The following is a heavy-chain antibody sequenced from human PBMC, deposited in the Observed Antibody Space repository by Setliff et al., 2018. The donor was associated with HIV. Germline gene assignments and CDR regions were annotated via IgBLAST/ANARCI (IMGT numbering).Heavy chain of an antibody. D-gene: IGHD3-22*01. CDR2: IYYSGST. V-gene: IGHV4-59*11. CDR1: GVSISSHY. J-gene: IGHJ6*02. Sequence: PSETLSLTCTVSGVSISSHYWNWIRQPPGKGLEWIGTIYYSGSTKYNPSLKSRVTISVDTSKNQFSLKLRPVTAADTAVYYCARFPDYYDSSLYYYYGMDVWDQGTTVTVSS. CDR3: ARFPDYYDSSLYYYYGMDV.